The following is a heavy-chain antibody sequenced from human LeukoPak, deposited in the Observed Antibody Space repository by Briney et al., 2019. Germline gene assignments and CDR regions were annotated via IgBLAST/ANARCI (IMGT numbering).Heavy chain of an antibody. D-gene: IGHD3-10*01. CDR2: ISGSGGST. J-gene: IGHJ4*02. Sequence: SGGSLRLSCAASGFTFDNYAMKWVRQAPRAGLEWVSAISGSGGSTYYADSVKGRFAISRDTSKNTLYLQMNSLRAEDTAVYYCAKGGGYYYGSGSYYLDYWGQGTLVTVSS. V-gene: IGHV3-23*01. CDR3: AKGGGYYYGSGSYYLDY. CDR1: GFTFDNYA.